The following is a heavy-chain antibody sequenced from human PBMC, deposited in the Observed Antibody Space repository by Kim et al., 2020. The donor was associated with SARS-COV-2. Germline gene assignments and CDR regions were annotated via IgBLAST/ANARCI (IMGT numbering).Heavy chain of an antibody. J-gene: IGHJ5*02. CDR3: ARGRQSSSWYTTGGFDP. Sequence: GGSLRLSCAASGFTFSDYYMSWIRQAPGKGLEWISYISSSGSTIYYADSVKGRFTISRDNAKNSLYLQMNSLRAEDTAVYYCARGRQSSSWYTTGGFDPWGQGTLVAVSS. D-gene: IGHD6-13*01. CDR1: GFTFSDYY. V-gene: IGHV3-11*01. CDR2: ISSSGSTI.